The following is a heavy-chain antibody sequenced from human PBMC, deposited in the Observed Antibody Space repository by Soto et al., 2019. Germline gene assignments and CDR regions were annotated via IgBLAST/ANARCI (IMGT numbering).Heavy chain of an antibody. D-gene: IGHD3-16*01. Sequence: PSETLSLTCAVYGGSVTRTSFYWSWIRQTPGKGLEWIGYFHYGGRTNYNPSLKSRVNISVDTSKNQFSLQLSSVTAAATALHFPARDREFSYAYDFWGPGTLVTVSS. J-gene: IGHJ4*02. CDR2: FHYGGRT. V-gene: IGHV4-61*01. CDR1: GGSVTRTSFY. CDR3: ARDREFSYAYDF.